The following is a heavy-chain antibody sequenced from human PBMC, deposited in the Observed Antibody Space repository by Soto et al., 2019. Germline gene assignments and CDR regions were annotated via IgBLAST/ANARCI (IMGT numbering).Heavy chain of an antibody. D-gene: IGHD3-10*01. V-gene: IGHV1-69*05. CDR3: GRGVTIFGSAPRDLPPDV. J-gene: IGHJ6*02. Sequence: LEQSGAEVRSPGSSVTISCKASGGSFTSFSIDWVRQAPGEGLEWIGGVIRLIGKVRYSPTFRNRVTMTTDESANTAFLHLRRLTSDDTAVYFCGRGVTIFGSAPRDLPPDVWGQGTALIVSS. CDR2: VIRLIGKV. CDR1: GGSFTSFS.